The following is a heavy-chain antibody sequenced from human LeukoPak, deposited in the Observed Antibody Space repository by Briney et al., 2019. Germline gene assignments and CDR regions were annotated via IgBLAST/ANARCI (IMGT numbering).Heavy chain of an antibody. CDR3: ARGKAYHFDY. J-gene: IGHJ4*02. V-gene: IGHV3-33*01. Sequence: PGRSLRLSCAASGFTFTSYGLHWVRQAPGKGLEWVAVIWSDGNTKYYADSVKGRFTISRDNSKDTLYLQMNTLRAEDTAVYYCARGKAYHFDYWGQGTLVTVSS. CDR1: GFTFTSYG. CDR2: IWSDGNTK.